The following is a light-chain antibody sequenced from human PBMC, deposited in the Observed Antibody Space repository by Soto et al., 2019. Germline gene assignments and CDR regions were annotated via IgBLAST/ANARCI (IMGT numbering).Light chain of an antibody. CDR2: KAS. V-gene: IGKV1-5*03. Sequence: DIQMTQSPSTLSASVGDRVTITCRASQSISSWLAWYQQKPGKAPKLLIYKASSLQIGVPSRFSGSGSGTDFTLTISSLQPDDFATYYCQQYNSYSWTFGQGTKVEIK. J-gene: IGKJ1*01. CDR3: QQYNSYSWT. CDR1: QSISSW.